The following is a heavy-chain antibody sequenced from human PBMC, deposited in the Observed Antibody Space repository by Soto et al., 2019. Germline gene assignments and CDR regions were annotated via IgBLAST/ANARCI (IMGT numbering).Heavy chain of an antibody. J-gene: IGHJ6*02. Sequence: GGSLRLSCAASGFTFSSYGMHWVRQAPGKGLEWVAVISYDGSNKYYADSVKGRFTISRDNSKNTLYLQMNSLRAEDTAVYYCAKDFWVLPLLWTPSYYGMDVWGQGTTVTVSS. CDR2: ISYDGSNK. CDR1: GFTFSSYG. D-gene: IGHD3-22*01. V-gene: IGHV3-30*18. CDR3: AKDFWVLPLLWTPSYYGMDV.